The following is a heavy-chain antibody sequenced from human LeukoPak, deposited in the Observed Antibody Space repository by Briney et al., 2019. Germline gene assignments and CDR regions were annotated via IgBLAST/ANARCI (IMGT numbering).Heavy chain of an antibody. V-gene: IGHV3-7*01. Sequence: GGSLRLSCAASGFTFSRYWMSWVRQSPGKGLKWVANIKQDGSEKYYVDSVKGRFTISRDNAKNSMYLQMNSLRADDTAVYFCARDFEYSTSWTPYYFDYWGQGTLVTVSS. CDR3: ARDFEYSTSWTPYYFDY. J-gene: IGHJ4*02. CDR2: IKQDGSEK. D-gene: IGHD6-6*01. CDR1: GFTFSRYW.